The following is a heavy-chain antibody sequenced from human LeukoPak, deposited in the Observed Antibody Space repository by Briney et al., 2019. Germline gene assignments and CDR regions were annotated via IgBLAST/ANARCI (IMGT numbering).Heavy chain of an antibody. CDR2: IFSSGST. J-gene: IGHJ4*02. CDR3: ARDRFDYGSGSPFDY. D-gene: IGHD3-10*01. CDR1: GGSITSYY. Sequence: PSETLSLTCTVTGGSITSYYWTWIRQPAGKGLEWIGRIFSSGSTNYNPPLKSRVTMSVDTSKNQFSLNLSSVTAADTAVYYCARDRFDYGSGSPFDYWGQGTLVTVSS. V-gene: IGHV4-4*07.